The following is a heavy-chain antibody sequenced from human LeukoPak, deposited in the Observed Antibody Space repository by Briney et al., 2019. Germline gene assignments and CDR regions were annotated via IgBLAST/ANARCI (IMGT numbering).Heavy chain of an antibody. CDR3: ARDLYDILTGYSPCDAFDI. CDR1: GYTFTSYG. Sequence: GASVKVSCKASGYTFTSYGISWVRQAPGQGLEWMGWISAYNGNTNYAQKLQGRVTMTTDTSTSTAYMELRSLRSDDTAVYYCARDLYDILTGYSPCDAFDIWGQGTMVTVSS. J-gene: IGHJ3*02. V-gene: IGHV1-18*01. CDR2: ISAYNGNT. D-gene: IGHD3-9*01.